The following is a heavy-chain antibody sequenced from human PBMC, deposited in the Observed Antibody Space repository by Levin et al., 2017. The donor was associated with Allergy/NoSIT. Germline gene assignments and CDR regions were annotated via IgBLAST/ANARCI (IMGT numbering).Heavy chain of an antibody. D-gene: IGHD3-10*01. J-gene: IGHJ4*02. Sequence: AGGSLRLSCAASGFTFSSYGMHWVRQAPGKGLEWVAVISYDGSNKYYADSVKGRFTISRDNSKNTLYLQMNSLRAEDTAVYYCAKGDYGSGNNFNFGYWGQGTLVTVSS. CDR2: ISYDGSNK. V-gene: IGHV3-30*18. CDR3: AKGDYGSGNNFNFGY. CDR1: GFTFSSYG.